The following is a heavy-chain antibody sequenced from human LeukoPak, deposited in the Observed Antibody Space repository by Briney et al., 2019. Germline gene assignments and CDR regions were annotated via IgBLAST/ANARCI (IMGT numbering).Heavy chain of an antibody. D-gene: IGHD5-24*01. V-gene: IGHV4-59*01. CDR2: IYYSGST. CDR1: GGSISNYY. J-gene: IGHJ4*02. CDR3: ARVVEMATITSYFDY. Sequence: SETLSLTCTVSGGSISNYYWSWIRQPPGKGLEWIGYIYYSGSTNYNPSLKSRVTISVDTSKNQFSLKLSSVTAADTAVYYCARVVEMATITSYFDYWGQGTLVTVSS.